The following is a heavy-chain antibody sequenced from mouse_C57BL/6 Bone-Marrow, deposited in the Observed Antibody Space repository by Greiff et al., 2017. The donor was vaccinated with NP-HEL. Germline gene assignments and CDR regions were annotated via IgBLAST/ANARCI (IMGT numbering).Heavy chain of an antibody. D-gene: IGHD2-13*01. CDR3: TADGDCRYLDV. V-gene: IGHV14-4*01. Sequence: VQLQQSGAELVRPGASVKLSCTASGFNINDDYMHWVKQRPEQGLEWIGWIDPENGDTEYASKFQGKATITADTSSNTAYLQVSSLPSEDTAVYYCTADGDCRYLDVWGTGTTVTVTS. CDR1: GFNINDDY. CDR2: IDPENGDT. J-gene: IGHJ1*03.